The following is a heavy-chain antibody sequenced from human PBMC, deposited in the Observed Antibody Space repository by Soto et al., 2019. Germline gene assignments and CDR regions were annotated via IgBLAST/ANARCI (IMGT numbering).Heavy chain of an antibody. CDR2: ISGSGGST. J-gene: IGHJ5*02. CDR1: GFTFSSYA. V-gene: IGHV3-23*01. D-gene: IGHD4-17*01. Sequence: EVQLLESGGGLVQPGGSLRLSCVASGFTFSSYAMSCVRQAPGKGLEWVSVISGSGGSTYYADSVKGRFTISRDNSKNTLYLQMNSLRAEDTAVYYCAKDPHGDYLLNWFDPWGQGTLVTVSS. CDR3: AKDPHGDYLLNWFDP.